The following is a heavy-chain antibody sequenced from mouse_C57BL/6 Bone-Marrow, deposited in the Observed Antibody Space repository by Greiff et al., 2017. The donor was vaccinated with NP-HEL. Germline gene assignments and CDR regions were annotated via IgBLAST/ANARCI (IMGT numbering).Heavy chain of an antibody. V-gene: IGHV5-17*01. CDR2: ISSGSSTI. Sequence: EVKVEESGGGLVKPGGSLKLSCAASGFTFSDYGMHWVRQAPEKGLEWVAYISSGSSTIYYADTVKGRFTISRDNAKNTLFLQMTSLRSEDTAMYYCARHSRTYYAMDYWGQGTSVTVSS. CDR1: GFTFSDYG. J-gene: IGHJ4*01. D-gene: IGHD3-3*01. CDR3: ARHSRTYYAMDY.